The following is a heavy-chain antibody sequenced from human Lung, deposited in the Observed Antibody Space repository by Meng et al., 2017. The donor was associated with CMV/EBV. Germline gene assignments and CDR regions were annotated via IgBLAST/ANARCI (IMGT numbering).Heavy chain of an antibody. CDR1: GFTFTAYS. J-gene: IGHJ4*02. D-gene: IGHD3-10*01. Sequence: GGSXRLSCAASGFTFTAYSMNWVRQAPGKGLEWVASISSSSTYINYGDSVKGRFSISRDNAKSSLLLQMNGVRIEDTAVYFCGSREGGYWGQGTVVTVAS. CDR3: GSREGGY. V-gene: IGHV3-21*01. CDR2: ISSSSTYI.